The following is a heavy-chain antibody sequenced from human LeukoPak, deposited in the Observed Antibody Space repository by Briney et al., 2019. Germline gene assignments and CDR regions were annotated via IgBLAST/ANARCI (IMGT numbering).Heavy chain of an antibody. CDR1: GYTFTSYG. CDR3: ARDSGWLQTPYYFDY. V-gene: IGHV1-18*01. CDR2: ISAYNGNT. D-gene: IGHD5-24*01. J-gene: IGHJ4*02. Sequence: ASVTVSCKASGYTFTSYGISWVRQAPGQGLEWMGWISAYNGNTNYAQKLQGRVTMTTDTSTSTAYMELRSLRSDDTAVYYCARDSGWLQTPYYFDYWGQGTLVTVSS.